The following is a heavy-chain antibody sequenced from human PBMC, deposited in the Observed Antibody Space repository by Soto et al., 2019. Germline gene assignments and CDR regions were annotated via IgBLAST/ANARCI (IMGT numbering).Heavy chain of an antibody. Sequence: EVQLLESGGGLVQPGGSLRLSCAASGFTFSSYAMSWVRQAPGKGLEWVSAISGSGGSTYYADSVKGRFTISRDKSKNTLYLQMNSLRAEDTAVYYCAKSFPYFDFWSGYSFDYWGQGTLVTVSS. CDR1: GFTFSSYA. CDR2: ISGSGGST. CDR3: AKSFPYFDFWSGYSFDY. J-gene: IGHJ4*02. D-gene: IGHD3-3*01. V-gene: IGHV3-23*01.